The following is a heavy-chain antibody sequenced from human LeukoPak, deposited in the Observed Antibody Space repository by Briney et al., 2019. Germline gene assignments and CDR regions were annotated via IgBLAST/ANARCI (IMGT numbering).Heavy chain of an antibody. V-gene: IGHV3-23*01. CDR1: GFTFSSYA. Sequence: PGGSLRLSCAASGFTFSSYAMSWVRQAPGKGLEWVSAISGSGGSTYYADSVKGRFTISRDNSKNTLYLQMNSLRAEDTAVYYCAKDFVTAVAGRGLFDYWGQGTLVTVSS. D-gene: IGHD6-19*01. CDR2: ISGSGGST. CDR3: AKDFVTAVAGRGLFDY. J-gene: IGHJ4*02.